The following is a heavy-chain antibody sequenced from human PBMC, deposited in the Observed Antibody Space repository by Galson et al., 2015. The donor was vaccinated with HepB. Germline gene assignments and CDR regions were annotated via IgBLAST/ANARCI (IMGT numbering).Heavy chain of an antibody. CDR1: GYTFTSYG. CDR3: ARDTTLYYYDDGDYRTPMHYFDH. J-gene: IGHJ4*02. Sequence: SVKVSCKASGYTFTSYGISWVRQAPGQGLEWMGWISAYTGNTNYAQKVQGRVTMTTDTSTSTAYMELRSLRSDDTAVYYCARDTTLYYYDDGDYRTPMHYFDHWGQGTLVSVSS. CDR2: ISAYTGNT. V-gene: IGHV1-18*01. D-gene: IGHD3-22*01.